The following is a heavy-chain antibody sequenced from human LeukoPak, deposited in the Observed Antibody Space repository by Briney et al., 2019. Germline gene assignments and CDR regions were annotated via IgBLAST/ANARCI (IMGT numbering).Heavy chain of an antibody. Sequence: GGPLRLSCAASGFTFSSYAMSWVRQAPGKGLEWVSAISGSGGSTYYADSVKGRFTISRDNSKNTPYLQMNSLRAEDTAVYYCAKADGDYDPFDYWGQGTLVTVSS. D-gene: IGHD4-17*01. J-gene: IGHJ4*02. CDR3: AKADGDYDPFDY. V-gene: IGHV3-23*01. CDR1: GFTFSSYA. CDR2: ISGSGGST.